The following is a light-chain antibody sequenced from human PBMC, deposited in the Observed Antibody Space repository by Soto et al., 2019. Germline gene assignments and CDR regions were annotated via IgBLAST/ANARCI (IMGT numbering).Light chain of an antibody. V-gene: IGKV1-33*01. J-gene: IGKJ3*01. Sequence: DIQMTQSPSSLSASVGDRVTITCQASQVIRKYLNWYQQKPGKAPKLLIYDASTLETGVPPRFSGSGSGTDFSLTINRLQPEDFATYYCQQYESLFTFGRGTKVDMK. CDR2: DAS. CDR3: QQYESLFT. CDR1: QVIRKY.